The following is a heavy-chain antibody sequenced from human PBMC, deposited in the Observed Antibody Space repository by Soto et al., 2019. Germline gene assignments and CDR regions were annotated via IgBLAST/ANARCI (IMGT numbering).Heavy chain of an antibody. J-gene: IGHJ6*02. V-gene: IGHV1-2*02. D-gene: IGHD3-3*01. CDR2: INPNSGGT. CDR3: ARDRHYDFWSGYLGVYYYYYGMDV. CDR1: GYTFTGYY. Sequence: GASLKVSCKASGYTFTGYYMHWVRQAPGKGLEWMGWINPNSGGTNYAQKFQGRVTMTRDTSISTAYMELSRLRSEDTAVYYCARDRHYDFWSGYLGVYYYYYGMDVWGQGTTVTVSS.